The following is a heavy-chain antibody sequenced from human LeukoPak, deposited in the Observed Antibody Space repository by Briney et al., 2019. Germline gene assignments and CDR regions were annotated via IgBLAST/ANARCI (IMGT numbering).Heavy chain of an antibody. Sequence: GASVKVSCKASGYTFASYDINWVRQATGQGLEWMGWMNPNSGNTGYAQKFQGRVTMTRNTSISTTYMELSSLRSEDTAVYYCARNGWLFSAFDIWGQGTMVTVSS. CDR2: MNPNSGNT. V-gene: IGHV1-8*01. CDR1: GYTFASYD. CDR3: ARNGWLFSAFDI. D-gene: IGHD3-22*01. J-gene: IGHJ3*02.